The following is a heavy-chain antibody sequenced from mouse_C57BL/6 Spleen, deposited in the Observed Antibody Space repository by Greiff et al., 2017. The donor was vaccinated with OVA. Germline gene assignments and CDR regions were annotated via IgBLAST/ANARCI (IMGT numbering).Heavy chain of an antibody. V-gene: IGHV1-69*01. J-gene: IGHJ1*03. CDR2: IDPSDSYT. D-gene: IGHD1-1*01. CDR1: GYTFTSYW. Sequence: QVQLKQPGAELVMPGASVKLSCKASGYTFTSYWMHWVKQRPGQGLEWIGEIDPSDSYTNYNQKFKGKSTLTVDKSSSTAYMQLSSLTSEDSAVYYCASRNYYGSSFSYWYFDVWGTGTTVTVSS. CDR3: ASRNYYGSSFSYWYFDV.